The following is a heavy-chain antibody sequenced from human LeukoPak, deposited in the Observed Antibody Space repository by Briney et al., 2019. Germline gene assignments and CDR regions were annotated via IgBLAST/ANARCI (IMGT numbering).Heavy chain of an antibody. Sequence: SETLSLTCTVSGGSISSSSYYWGWIRQPPGKGLEWIGSIYYSGSTYYNPSLKSRVTISVDTSKNQFSLKLSSVTAADTAVYYCARDLGTSHFDYWGQGTLVTVSS. CDR2: IYYSGST. CDR3: ARDLGTSHFDY. D-gene: IGHD7-27*01. J-gene: IGHJ4*02. V-gene: IGHV4-39*07. CDR1: GGSISSSSYY.